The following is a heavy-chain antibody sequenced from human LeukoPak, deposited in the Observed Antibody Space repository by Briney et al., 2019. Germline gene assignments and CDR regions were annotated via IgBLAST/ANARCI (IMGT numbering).Heavy chain of an antibody. Sequence: ASVKVSCKASGYTFTGYYMHWVRQAPGQGLEWMGWINPNSGGTNYAQKFQGRVTMTRDTSISTAYMELSRLRSDDTAVYYCARDVSFVVVPAAAFDIWGQGTMVTVSS. J-gene: IGHJ3*02. CDR1: GYTFTGYY. CDR2: INPNSGGT. V-gene: IGHV1-2*02. D-gene: IGHD2-2*01. CDR3: ARDVSFVVVPAAAFDI.